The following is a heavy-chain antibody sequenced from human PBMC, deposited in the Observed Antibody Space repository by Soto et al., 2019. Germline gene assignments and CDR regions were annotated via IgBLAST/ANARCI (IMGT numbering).Heavy chain of an antibody. D-gene: IGHD3-3*01. V-gene: IGHV4-34*01. CDR2: INHSGST. CDR3: ARGIIIRYDFWSGYYTGWFDP. J-gene: IGHJ5*02. Sequence: QVQLQQWGAGLLKPSETLSLTCAVYGGSFSGYYWSWIRQPPGKGLEWIGAINHSGSTNYNPSLKSRVTISVDTSKNQFYLKLSSVTAADTAVYYCARGIIIRYDFWSGYYTGWFDPWGQGTLVTVSS. CDR1: GGSFSGYY.